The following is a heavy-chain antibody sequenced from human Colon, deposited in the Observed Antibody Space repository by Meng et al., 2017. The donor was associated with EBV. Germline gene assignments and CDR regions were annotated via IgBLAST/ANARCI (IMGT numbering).Heavy chain of an antibody. J-gene: IGHJ5*02. CDR2: IDHRGNT. CDR3: ARRGPSGNFSP. Sequence: HVQLTEWGPGLLKASEALSRSCAVYGGSFRDYYGTWIRHPPGKGLEWIGEIDHRGNTKYNPSLKSRVTISLDTSKKQFSLKVSSVTAADSAVYYCARRGPSGNFSPWSQGALVTVSS. V-gene: IGHV4-34*01. CDR1: GGSFRDYY. D-gene: IGHD3-10*01.